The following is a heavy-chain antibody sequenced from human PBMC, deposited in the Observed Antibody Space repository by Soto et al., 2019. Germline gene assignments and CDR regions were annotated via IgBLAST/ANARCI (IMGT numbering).Heavy chain of an antibody. Sequence: LRLSCAGSGFTFNVYWMHWVRQVPGKGPVWVARIYNDGTYADYADSVKGRFTISRDNAKDTLYLQMNDLRAEDSALYHCTRGPRATSAGTSAHWGQGTLVTVSS. CDR3: TRGPRATSAGTSAH. J-gene: IGHJ4*02. CDR1: GFTFNVYW. V-gene: IGHV3-74*01. D-gene: IGHD6-13*01. CDR2: IYNDGTYA.